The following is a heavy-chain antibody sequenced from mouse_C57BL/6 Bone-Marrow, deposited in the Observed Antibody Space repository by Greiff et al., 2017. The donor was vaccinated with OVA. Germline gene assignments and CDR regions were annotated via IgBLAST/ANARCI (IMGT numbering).Heavy chain of an antibody. CDR3: AKAYGNSPWFAY. Sequence: DVQLQESGPGLVKPSQSLSLTCSVPGYSITSGYYWNWIRQFPGNKLEWMGYISYDGSNNYNPSLKNRISITRDTSKNQFFLKLNSVTTEDTATYYCAKAYGNSPWFAYWGQGTLVTVSA. D-gene: IGHD2-1*01. CDR1: GYSITSGYY. CDR2: ISYDGSN. V-gene: IGHV3-6*01. J-gene: IGHJ3*01.